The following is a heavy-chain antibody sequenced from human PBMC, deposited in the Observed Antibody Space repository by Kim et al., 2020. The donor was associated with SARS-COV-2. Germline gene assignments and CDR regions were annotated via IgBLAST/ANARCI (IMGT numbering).Heavy chain of an antibody. Sequence: SETLSLTCTVSGGSISSYYWSWIRQPPGKGLEWIGYIYYSGSTNYNPSLKSRVTISVDTSKNQFSLKLSSVTAADTAVYYCARGASIYYYYGMDVWGQGTTVTVSS. V-gene: IGHV4-59*13. J-gene: IGHJ6*02. D-gene: IGHD3-10*01. CDR3: ARGASIYYYYGMDV. CDR2: IYYSGST. CDR1: GGSISSYY.